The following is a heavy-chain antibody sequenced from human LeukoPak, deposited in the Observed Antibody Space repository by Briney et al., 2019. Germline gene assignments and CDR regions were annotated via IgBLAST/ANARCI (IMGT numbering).Heavy chain of an antibody. CDR2: ISGSGGST. J-gene: IGHJ4*02. CDR3: AKGSGQLLWFGELSNWFDY. V-gene: IGHV3-23*01. Sequence: PGGSLRLSCAASGFTFSSYAMSWVRQAPGKGLEWVSAISGSGGSTYYADSVKGRFTISRDNSKNTLYLQMNSLRAEDTAVYYCAKGSGQLLWFGELSNWFDYWGQGTLVTVSS. CDR1: GFTFSSYA. D-gene: IGHD3-10*01.